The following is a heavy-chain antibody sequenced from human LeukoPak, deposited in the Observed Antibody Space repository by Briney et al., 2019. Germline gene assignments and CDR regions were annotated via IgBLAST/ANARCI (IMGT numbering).Heavy chain of an antibody. V-gene: IGHV1-69*04. J-gene: IGHJ4*02. Sequence: ASVKVSCKASGGTFSSYTISWVRQAPGQGLEWMGRIIPILGIANYAQKFQGRVTNTADKSTSTAYMELGSLRSEDTAVYYCARDYVNGVIYSYGYSYIDYCGQGSLVTVSS. CDR1: GGTFSSYT. CDR2: IIPILGIA. D-gene: IGHD5-18*01. CDR3: ARDYVNGVIYSYGYSYIDY.